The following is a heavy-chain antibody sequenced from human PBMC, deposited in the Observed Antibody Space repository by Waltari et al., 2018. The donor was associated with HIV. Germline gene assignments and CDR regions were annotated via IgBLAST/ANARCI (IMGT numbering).Heavy chain of an antibody. Sequence: EVQLVESGGGLVKPGGSLRLSCAASGFTFSSYSMNWVRQAPGKGLEWVSSISSSSSYIYYADSVKGRFTISRDNAKNSLYLQMNSLRAEDTAVYYCAREGVVVPAALDYWGQGTLVTVSS. J-gene: IGHJ4*02. V-gene: IGHV3-21*01. CDR2: ISSSSSYI. CDR3: AREGVVVPAALDY. D-gene: IGHD2-2*01. CDR1: GFTFSSYS.